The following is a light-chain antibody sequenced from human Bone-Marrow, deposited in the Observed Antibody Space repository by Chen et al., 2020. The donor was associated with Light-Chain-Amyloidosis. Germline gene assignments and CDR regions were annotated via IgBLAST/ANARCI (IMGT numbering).Light chain of an antibody. CDR3: QQDGVSPVT. Sequence: EVVLTQSPGTLSLSQGERATLSCRASRSVGSTYIARYQQKPGQAPRLLIYDTSSRATGIPERFSGSGYGTDFTRTISRLEPEDFAGFYCQQDGVSPVTFGPGTRVD. CDR1: RSVGSTY. CDR2: DTS. J-gene: IGKJ3*01. V-gene: IGKV3-20*01.